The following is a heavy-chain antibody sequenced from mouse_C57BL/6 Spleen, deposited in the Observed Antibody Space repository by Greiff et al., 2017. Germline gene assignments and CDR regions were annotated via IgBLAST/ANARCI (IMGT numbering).Heavy chain of an antibody. J-gene: IGHJ3*01. CDR3: TPAQATAWFAY. CDR1: GFNIKDDY. Sequence: DVHLVESGAELVRPGASVKLSCTASGFNIKDDYMHWVKQRPEQGLEWIGWIDPENGDTEYASKFQGKATITADTSSNTAYLQLSSLTSEDTAVYYCTPAQATAWFAYWGQGTLVTVSA. CDR2: IDPENGDT. V-gene: IGHV14-4*01. D-gene: IGHD3-2*02.